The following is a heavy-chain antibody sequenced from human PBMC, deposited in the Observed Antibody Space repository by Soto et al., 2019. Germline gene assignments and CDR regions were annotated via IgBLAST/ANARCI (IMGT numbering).Heavy chain of an antibody. V-gene: IGHV3-15*01. CDR3: TTGQVAGTRDY. D-gene: IGHD6-19*01. CDR1: GFTFSNAW. Sequence: GGSLRLSCAASGFTFSNAWMSWVRQPPGKGLEWVGRIKSKTDGGTADYVAPVKGRFIISRDDSKNMVYLQMNSLKTEDTAMYYCTTGQVAGTRDYWGQGTLVTVSS. CDR2: IKSKTDGGTA. J-gene: IGHJ4*02.